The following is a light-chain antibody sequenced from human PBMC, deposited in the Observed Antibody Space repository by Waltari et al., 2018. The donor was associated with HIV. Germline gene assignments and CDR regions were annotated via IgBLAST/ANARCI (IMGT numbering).Light chain of an antibody. CDR2: AAS. V-gene: IGKV1-39*01. CDR1: QSISNY. CDR3: QQSYSTLYT. Sequence: DIQMTQSPSSLSASVGDRVTLTCRASQSISNYLNWYQQKPGKAPKFLIFAASNLESGVPSRFSGSGSGTDFTLTISSLQPEDFATYYCQQSYSTLYTFGQGTKLEI. J-gene: IGKJ2*01.